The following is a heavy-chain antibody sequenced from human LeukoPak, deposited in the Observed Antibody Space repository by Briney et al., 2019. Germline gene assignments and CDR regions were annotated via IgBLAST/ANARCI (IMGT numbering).Heavy chain of an antibody. V-gene: IGHV4-38-2*01. CDR1: GYSISSGDY. D-gene: IGHD2-2*01. CDR2: IYYSGST. J-gene: IGHJ4*02. Sequence: PSDTLSLTCAVSGYSISSGDYWGWIRQSPGKGLEWLGSIYYSGSTHYNPSVKSRVTISVDTPKNQFSLSLNSVTAADTAVYYCARNHSTQGYFDYWGQGSLVPVSS. CDR3: ARNHSTQGYFDY.